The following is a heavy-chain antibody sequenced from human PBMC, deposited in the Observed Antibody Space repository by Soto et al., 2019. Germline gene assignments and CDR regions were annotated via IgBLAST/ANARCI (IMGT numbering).Heavy chain of an antibody. CDR3: AKERGRGGSYYVYYYGMDV. CDR2: INPSGGST. V-gene: IGHV1-46*01. Sequence: QVQLVQSGAEGRTPGASVKVSCKASGYTFITYYMHWVRQAPGQGLEWMGIINPSGGSTRYAQKFQGGVTMTRDTSTSTVYMELSSLSHEDTAMYFCAKERGRGGSYYVYYYGMDVWGQGTTVTVSS. J-gene: IGHJ6*02. D-gene: IGHD1-26*01. CDR1: GYTFITYY.